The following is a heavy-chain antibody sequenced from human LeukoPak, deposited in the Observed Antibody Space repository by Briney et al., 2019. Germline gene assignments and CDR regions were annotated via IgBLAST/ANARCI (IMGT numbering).Heavy chain of an antibody. D-gene: IGHD3-22*01. Sequence: KSSETLSLTCTVSGGSIRSSYYYWGWIRQPPGKGLEWIGSIYDSGSTYYNPSLKSRVTISVDRSKNQYSLKLSSVTAADTAVYYCARGVEDSSGYYSYSDCWGQGTLVTVSS. CDR1: GGSIRSSYYY. CDR3: ARGVEDSSGYYSYSDC. J-gene: IGHJ4*02. CDR2: IYDSGST. V-gene: IGHV4-39*07.